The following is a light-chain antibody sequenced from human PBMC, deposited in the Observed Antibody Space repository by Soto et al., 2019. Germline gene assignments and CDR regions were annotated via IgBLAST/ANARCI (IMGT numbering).Light chain of an antibody. CDR1: QSIDTW. V-gene: IGKV1-5*03. Sequence: DIQMTQSPATLAASVVDRVSITCLASQSIDTWLAWYQQKAGKAPNLLIYKASRLESGVPSRFSGSGSGTEFTLTISSLQPEDFGSYYCQEYRNDYGTFGQGTKVDIK. J-gene: IGKJ1*01. CDR3: QEYRNDYGT. CDR2: KAS.